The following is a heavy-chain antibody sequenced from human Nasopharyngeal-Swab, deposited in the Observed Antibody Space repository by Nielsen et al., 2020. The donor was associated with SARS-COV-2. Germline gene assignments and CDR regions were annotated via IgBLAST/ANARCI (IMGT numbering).Heavy chain of an antibody. D-gene: IGHD2-15*01. V-gene: IGHV3-7*01. CDR2: IKQDGSEK. J-gene: IGHJ6*02. CDR1: GGSISSGGYY. CDR3: ARGDIVVVVAGVRTYYYYYGMDV. Sequence: ETLSLTCTVSGGSISSGGYYWSWIRQHPGKGLEWVANIKQDGSEKYYVDSVKGRFTISRDNAKNSLYLQMNSLRAEDTAVYYCARGDIVVVVAGVRTYYYYYGMDVWGQGTTVTVSS.